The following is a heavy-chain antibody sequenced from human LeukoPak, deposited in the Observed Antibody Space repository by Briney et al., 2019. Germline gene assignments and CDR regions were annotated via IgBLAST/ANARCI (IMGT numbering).Heavy chain of an antibody. CDR2: SQDTGIT. CDR3: AGRGHRYSRY. CDR1: GDSVSAGY. V-gene: IGHV4-4*09. Sequence: SETLSLICNVSGDSVSAGYWSWIRQSPGKGLEWIGFSQDTGITDYNPSLKSRLLMSLDTSKNQFSLNLRSVTAADTAVYYCAGRGHRYSRYWGQGILVTISS. D-gene: IGHD2-15*01. J-gene: IGHJ1*01.